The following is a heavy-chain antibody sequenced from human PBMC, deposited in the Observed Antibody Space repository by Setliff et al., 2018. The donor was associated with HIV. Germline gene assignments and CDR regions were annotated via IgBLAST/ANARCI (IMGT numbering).Heavy chain of an antibody. CDR3: ARDSGGYNYGFAVGSFGY. J-gene: IGHJ4*02. V-gene: IGHV4-59*01. CDR1: SDSIRFYY. Sequence: SETLSLTCTVSSDSIRFYYWTWIRQPPGKGLEWIGNVYYTGSTNYNPSLKSRITISIDTSKSQFSLKWTTVAAADTAVYYCARDSGGYNYGFAVGSFGYWGQEALVAVSS. D-gene: IGHD5-18*01. CDR2: VYYTGST.